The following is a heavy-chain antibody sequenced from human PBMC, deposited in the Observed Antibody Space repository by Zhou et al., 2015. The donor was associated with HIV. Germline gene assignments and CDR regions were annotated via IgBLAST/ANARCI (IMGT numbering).Heavy chain of an antibody. V-gene: IGHV1-69*01. CDR3: ASLLTGLVVPAAKDYYYMDV. CDR2: IIPIFGTA. J-gene: IGHJ6*03. Sequence: QVQLVQSGAEVKKPGSSVKVSCKASGGTFSSYAISWVRQAPGQGLEWMGGIIPIFGTANYAQKFQGRVTITADESTSTAYMELSSLRSEDTAVYYCASLLTGLVVPAAKDYYYMDVWGKGTTVTVSS. CDR1: GGTFSSYA. D-gene: IGHD2-2*01.